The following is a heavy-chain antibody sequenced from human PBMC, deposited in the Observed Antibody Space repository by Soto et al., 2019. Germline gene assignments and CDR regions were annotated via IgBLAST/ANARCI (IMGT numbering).Heavy chain of an antibody. J-gene: IGHJ6*02. CDR3: SRRVVVPAANYYYYGMDV. CDR2: INAGNGNT. CDR1: GYTFTSYA. Sequence: QVQLVQSGAEVKKPGASVKVSCKASGYTFTSYAMHWVRQAPGQRLEWMGWINAGNGNTKYSQKFQGRVTITRDTSASTAYMELSSLRSEDTAVYYCSRRVVVPAANYYYYGMDVWGQGTTVTVSS. V-gene: IGHV1-3*01. D-gene: IGHD2-2*01.